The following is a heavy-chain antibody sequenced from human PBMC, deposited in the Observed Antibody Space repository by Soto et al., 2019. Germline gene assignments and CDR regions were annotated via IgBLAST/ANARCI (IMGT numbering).Heavy chain of an antibody. CDR1: GFTFSKYA. CDR3: ARDHRGNWNYYYGMDV. CDR2: VSYDGRNK. Sequence: PGGSLRLSCGGYGFTFSKYAIHWVRQAPGKGLEWVAVVSYDGRNKYYADSVKGRFSISGDNSKNTLYLQMNSLRAEDTAVYYCARDHRGNWNYYYGMDVWGQGTTVTVSS. J-gene: IGHJ6*02. D-gene: IGHD1-1*01. V-gene: IGHV3-30*14.